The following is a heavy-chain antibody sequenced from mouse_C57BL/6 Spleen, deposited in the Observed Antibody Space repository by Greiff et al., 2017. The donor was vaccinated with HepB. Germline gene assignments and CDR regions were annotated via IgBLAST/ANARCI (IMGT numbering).Heavy chain of an antibody. CDR2: IYPGDGDT. V-gene: IGHV1-82*01. CDR3: ARGSYFDY. Sequence: VQLQQSGPELVKPGASVKISCKASGYAFSSSWMNWVKQRPGKGLEWIGRIYPGDGDTNYNGKFKGKATLTADKYSSTAYMQLRSLTSEDSAVYFCARGSYFDYWGQGTTLTVSS. J-gene: IGHJ2*01. CDR1: GYAFSSSW. D-gene: IGHD1-1*01.